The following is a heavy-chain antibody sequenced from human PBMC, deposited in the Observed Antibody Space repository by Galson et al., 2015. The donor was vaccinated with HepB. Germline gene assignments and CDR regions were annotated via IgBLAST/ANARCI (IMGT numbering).Heavy chain of an antibody. CDR3: ARGNPDYAIPL. CDR2: INAGSGTT. CDR1: GYTFSSYA. D-gene: IGHD3-16*01. Sequence: SVKVSCKASGYTFSSYAIHWVRQAPGQRPEWMGWINAGSGTTKYSQRFQGRVSITRDTSASTAYMELSSLRSEDTAVYYCARGNPDYAIPLWGQGTLVTVSS. J-gene: IGHJ4*02. V-gene: IGHV1-3*01.